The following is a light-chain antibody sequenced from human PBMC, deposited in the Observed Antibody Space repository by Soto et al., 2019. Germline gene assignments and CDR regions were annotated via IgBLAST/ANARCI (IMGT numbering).Light chain of an antibody. CDR3: QQYNNWPPIT. V-gene: IGKV3D-15*01. Sequence: ETVLTQSPATVSLSPGDRATLPCRASQSVSSNKLAWYQQKPGQAPRLLIYAASSRATGIPDRFSGSGSGTEFTLTISSLQSEDFAVYYCQQYNNWPPITFGQGTRLEIK. CDR1: QSVSSN. J-gene: IGKJ5*01. CDR2: AAS.